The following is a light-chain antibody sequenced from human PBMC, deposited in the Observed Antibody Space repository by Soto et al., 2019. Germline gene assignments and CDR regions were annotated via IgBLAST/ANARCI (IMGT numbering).Light chain of an antibody. V-gene: IGKV1-12*01. CDR2: TAS. CDR1: QGIGTW. CDR3: QQTNIFPVT. J-gene: IGKJ2*01. Sequence: DIQMTQSPSSVSASVGDRLTITCRASQGIGTWLAWYQQKPGKAPKLLIYTASSLHSGVPSRFSGSVSGTDFTLTINSLQPEDFATYYCQQTNIFPVTFGQGTNLEIK.